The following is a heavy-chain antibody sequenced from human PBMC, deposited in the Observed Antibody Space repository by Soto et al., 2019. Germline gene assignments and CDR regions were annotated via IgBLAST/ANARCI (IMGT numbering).Heavy chain of an antibody. CDR3: ARGSSTSLPPYYYMDV. J-gene: IGHJ6*03. CDR1: GYTFTSYA. D-gene: IGHD2-2*01. Sequence: ASVKLSCKASGYTFTSYAMHWVRQAPGQRLEWMGWINAGNGNTKYSQKFQGRVTITRDTSASTAYMELSSLRSEDTAVYYCARGSSTSLPPYYYMDVWGNGTTVTVSS. V-gene: IGHV1-3*01. CDR2: INAGNGNT.